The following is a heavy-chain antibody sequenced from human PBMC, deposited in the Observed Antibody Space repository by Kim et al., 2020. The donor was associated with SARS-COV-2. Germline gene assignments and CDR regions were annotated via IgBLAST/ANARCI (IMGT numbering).Heavy chain of an antibody. CDR3: ARGNYHGMDV. Sequence: YPASVTGRLTISRDNAKTTLYLQMNSLRAEDTAVYYCARGNYHGMDVWGQGTTVTVSS. V-gene: IGHV3-74*01. J-gene: IGHJ6*02.